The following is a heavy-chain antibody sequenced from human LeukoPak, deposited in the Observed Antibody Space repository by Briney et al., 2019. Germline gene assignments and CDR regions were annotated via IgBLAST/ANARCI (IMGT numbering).Heavy chain of an antibody. CDR2: INWNGGST. CDR1: GFTFDDYG. V-gene: IGHV3-20*04. J-gene: IGHJ6*03. CDR3: ARATGYYDFWSGYYADYYYYYMDV. Sequence: GGSLRLSCAASGFTFDDYGMSWVRQAPGKGLEWVSGINWNGGSTGYADSVKGRFTISRDNAKSSLYLQMNSLRAEDTALYYCARATGYYDFWSGYYADYYYYYMDVWGKGTTVTVSS. D-gene: IGHD3-3*01.